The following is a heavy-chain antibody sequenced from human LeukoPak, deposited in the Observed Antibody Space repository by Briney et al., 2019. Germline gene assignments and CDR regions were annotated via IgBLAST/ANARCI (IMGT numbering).Heavy chain of an antibody. Sequence: SETLSLTCAVYGGSFSGYYWSWIRQPPGKGLEWIGEINHSGSTNYNPSLKSRVTISVDTSKNQFFLRLSSVTAADTAVYYCASRSYCSSGGCYGTYYYYGMDVWGQGTTVTVSS. V-gene: IGHV4-34*01. CDR3: ASRSYCSSGGCYGTYYYYGMDV. CDR2: INHSGST. CDR1: GGSFSGYY. J-gene: IGHJ6*02. D-gene: IGHD2-15*01.